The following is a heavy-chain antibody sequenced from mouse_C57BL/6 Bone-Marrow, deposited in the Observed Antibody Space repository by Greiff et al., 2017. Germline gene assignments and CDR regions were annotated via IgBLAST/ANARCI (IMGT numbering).Heavy chain of an antibody. V-gene: IGHV5-12*01. CDR1: GFTFSDYY. CDR2: ISNGGGST. CDR3: ARRGPYYFDY. Sequence: EVKLMESGGGLVQPGGSLKLSCAASGFTFSDYYMYWVRQTPGKRLEWVAYISNGGGSTYYPDTVKGRFTISRDNAKNTLYLQMSRLKSEDTAMYYCARRGPYYFDYWGQGTTLTVSS. J-gene: IGHJ2*01.